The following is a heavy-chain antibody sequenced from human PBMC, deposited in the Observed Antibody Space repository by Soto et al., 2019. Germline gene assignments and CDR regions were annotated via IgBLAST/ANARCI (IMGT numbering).Heavy chain of an antibody. CDR2: ISGSGGNT. Sequence: GGSLRLSCAASGFTFSSYAMSWVRQAPGKGLEWVSTISGSGGNTYYADSVKGRFTISRDNSKNTLYLRMNSLRAEDTAVYYCAKDWEARSSASYFDHWGQGTLVTVSS. CDR3: AKDWEARSSASYFDH. CDR1: GFTFSSYA. J-gene: IGHJ4*02. V-gene: IGHV3-23*01. D-gene: IGHD6-6*01.